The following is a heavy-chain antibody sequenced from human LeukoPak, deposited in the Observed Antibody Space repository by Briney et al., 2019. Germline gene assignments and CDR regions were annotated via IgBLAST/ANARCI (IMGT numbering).Heavy chain of an antibody. J-gene: IGHJ6*03. CDR3: AKDSGYGSGNAYYYYMGV. Sequence: GGSLRLSCAASGFSFNDYGMHWVRQAPGKSLEWVSLISGDGGTTYYADSVKGRFTISRDNSKSSLYLQMNSLRTEDTAFYYCAKDSGYGSGNAYYYYMGVWAKGTTVTVSS. CDR1: GFSFNDYG. CDR2: ISGDGGTT. V-gene: IGHV3-43*02. D-gene: IGHD3-10*01.